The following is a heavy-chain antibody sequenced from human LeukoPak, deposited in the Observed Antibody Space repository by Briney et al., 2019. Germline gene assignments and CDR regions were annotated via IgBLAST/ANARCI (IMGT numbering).Heavy chain of an antibody. J-gene: IGHJ4*02. CDR1: GFTFSNSW. CDR3: SRSLDH. CDR2: IKPDGSEK. V-gene: IGHV3-7*05. Sequence: GGSLRLSCAASGFTFSNSWMDCVRQTPGKGLEWVANIKPDGSEKYFVDSVKGRFTISRDNANKSLYLQMNSLRVEDTAVYYCSRSLDHWGQGILVTVSS.